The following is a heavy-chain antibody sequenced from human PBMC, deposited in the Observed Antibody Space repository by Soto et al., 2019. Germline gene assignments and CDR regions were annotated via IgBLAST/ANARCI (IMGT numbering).Heavy chain of an antibody. CDR1: GGSISSYY. Sequence: SETLSLTCTVTGGSISSYYWSWIRQPPGKELEWIGYIYYSGSTYYNPSLKSRVTISVDTSKNQFSLKLSSVTAADTAVYYCASRKSSPYFDYWGQGTLVTVSS. J-gene: IGHJ4*02. CDR3: ASRKSSPYFDY. CDR2: IYYSGST. V-gene: IGHV4-59*08. D-gene: IGHD3-10*01.